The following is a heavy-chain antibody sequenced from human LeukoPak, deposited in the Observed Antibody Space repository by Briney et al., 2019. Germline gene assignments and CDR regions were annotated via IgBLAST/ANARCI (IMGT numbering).Heavy chain of an antibody. Sequence: SGPTLVNPTQTLTLTCTFSGFSLSTSGMCVSWIRQPPGKALEWLARIDWDDDKYYSTSLKTRLTISKDTSKNQVDLTMTNMDPVDTATYYCARIRGGSSGGVYFFDYWGQGTLVTVSS. CDR2: IDWDDDK. CDR1: GFSLSTSGMC. D-gene: IGHD6-6*01. V-gene: IGHV2-70*11. CDR3: ARIRGGSSGGVYFFDY. J-gene: IGHJ4*02.